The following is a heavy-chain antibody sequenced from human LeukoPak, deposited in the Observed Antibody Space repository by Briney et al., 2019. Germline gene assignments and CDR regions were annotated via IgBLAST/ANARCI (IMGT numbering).Heavy chain of an antibody. Sequence: PSETLSLTCTVSGVSISSAGYWSWIRQYPGKGLEWIGYIYFSGSTYYNPSLKSRVTISVDTSKNHFSLKLSSVTAADTAVYYCARVPPAYGDYVRAFDIGGQGTKVTVSS. J-gene: IGHJ3*02. CDR1: GVSISSAGY. D-gene: IGHD4-17*01. CDR2: IYFSGST. V-gene: IGHV4-31*03. CDR3: ARVPPAYGDYVRAFDI.